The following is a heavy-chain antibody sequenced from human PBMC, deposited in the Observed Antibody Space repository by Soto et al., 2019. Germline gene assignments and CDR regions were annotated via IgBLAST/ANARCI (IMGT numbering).Heavy chain of an antibody. CDR1: GGSISSYY. J-gene: IGHJ6*02. D-gene: IGHD3-10*01. CDR2: IYYSGST. Sequence: SETLSLTCTVSGGSISSYYWSWIRQPPGKGLEWIGYIYYSGSTNYNPSLKSRVTISVDTSKNQFSLKLSSVTAADTAVYYCARMVRGLYGMDVWGQGTTVTVS. V-gene: IGHV4-59*08. CDR3: ARMVRGLYGMDV.